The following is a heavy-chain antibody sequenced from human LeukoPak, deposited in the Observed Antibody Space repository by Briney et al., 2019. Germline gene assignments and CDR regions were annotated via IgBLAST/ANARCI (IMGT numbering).Heavy chain of an antibody. J-gene: IGHJ4*02. V-gene: IGHV3-30*02. CDR1: GFTFSNYG. Sequence: GGSLRLSCAASGFTFSNYGMHWVRQAPGSGLEWVAYIHFDGYTANYADSVKGRFTISRENSKNTLYLQMNSLRTEDTAVYYCAKDVAYTFDYWGQGTLVTVSS. D-gene: IGHD3-16*01. CDR2: IHFDGYTA. CDR3: AKDVAYTFDY.